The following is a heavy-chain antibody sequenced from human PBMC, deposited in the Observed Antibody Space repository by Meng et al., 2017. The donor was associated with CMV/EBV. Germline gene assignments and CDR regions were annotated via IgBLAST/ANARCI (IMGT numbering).Heavy chain of an antibody. CDR1: GFTFSSYA. Sequence: GGSLRLSCAASGFTFSSYAMHWVRQAPGKGLEWVAVISYDASNKYYADSVKGRFTISRDNSKNTLYLQMNSLRAEDTAVYYCAGKAAGGSIYYYYGMDVWGQGATVTVSS. V-gene: IGHV3-30*04. D-gene: IGHD6-13*01. CDR2: ISYDASNK. CDR3: AGKAAGGSIYYYYGMDV. J-gene: IGHJ6*02.